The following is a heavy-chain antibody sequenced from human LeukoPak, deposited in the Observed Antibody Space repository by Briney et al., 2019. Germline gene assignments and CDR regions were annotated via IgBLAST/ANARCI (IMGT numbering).Heavy chain of an antibody. D-gene: IGHD3-22*01. CDR3: ASRDSSGYFDY. V-gene: IGHV1-18*01. CDR2: ISAYNGNT. Sequence: GASVKVSCKASGYTFTSYGTSWVRQAPGQGLEWMGWISAYNGNTNYAQKLQGRVTMTTDTSTGTAYMELRSLRSDDTAVYYCASRDSSGYFDYWGQGTLVTVSS. CDR1: GYTFTSYG. J-gene: IGHJ4*02.